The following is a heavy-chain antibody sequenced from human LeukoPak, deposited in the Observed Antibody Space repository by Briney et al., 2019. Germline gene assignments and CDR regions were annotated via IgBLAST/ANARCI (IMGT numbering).Heavy chain of an antibody. Sequence: GGSLRLSCAASGFTFSSYGMHWVRQAPGKGLEWVAVISYDGSNKYYADSVKGRFTISRDNSKNTLYLQMNSLRAEDTAVYYCARDRGTHVDLYFYSFQDKNAFDIWGQGTMVTVSS. V-gene: IGHV3-30*03. D-gene: IGHD3-9*01. CDR2: ISYDGSNK. J-gene: IGHJ3*02. CDR1: GFTFSSYG. CDR3: ARDRGTHVDLYFYSFQDKNAFDI.